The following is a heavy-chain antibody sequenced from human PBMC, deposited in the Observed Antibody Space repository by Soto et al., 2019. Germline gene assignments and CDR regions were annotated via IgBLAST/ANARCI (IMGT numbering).Heavy chain of an antibody. V-gene: IGHV4-39*01. D-gene: IGHD1-26*01. J-gene: IGHJ5*02. CDR3: ATKGTYYHNHFDP. CDR1: GGSVNRNTYY. Sequence: PSETLSLTCSVSGGSVNRNTYYWAWIRQSPGKGLEWIGSIYYSGITYYNWSLRSRVTMSVDTSTNQFSLKLSSVAAGDTAVYYCATKGTYYHNHFDPWGQGLLVTVSS. CDR2: IYYSGIT.